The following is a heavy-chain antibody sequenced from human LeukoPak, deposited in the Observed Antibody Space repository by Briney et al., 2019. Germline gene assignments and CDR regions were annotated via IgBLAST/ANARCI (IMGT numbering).Heavy chain of an antibody. CDR3: ARVDTSTWSYCFDY. CDR2: IYNSWST. V-gene: IGHV4-31*03. D-gene: IGHD6-13*01. Sequence: PSETLSLTCTVSGGSISDGGYCWSWIRQHPGKGLEWIGYIYNSWSTAYNPSLKSRVTISLDTSKNQFSLEMNSVTAADTAVYYCARVDTSTWSYCFDYWGQGTLVTVSS. J-gene: IGHJ4*02. CDR1: GGSISDGGYC.